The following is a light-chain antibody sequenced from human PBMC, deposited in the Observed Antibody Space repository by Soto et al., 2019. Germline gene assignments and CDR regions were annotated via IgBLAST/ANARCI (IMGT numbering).Light chain of an antibody. J-gene: IGLJ1*01. CDR1: SGDIGGYNS. Sequence: QSALTQPASVSGSPGQSITISCTGTSGDIGGYNSVSWYQQHPGKAPKLLIYEVVKRPSGVPDRFSASKSGNTASLTVSGLQAEDEADYYCSSCGDNNIYVFGTGTKVTVL. V-gene: IGLV2-8*01. CDR2: EVV. CDR3: SSCGDNNIYV.